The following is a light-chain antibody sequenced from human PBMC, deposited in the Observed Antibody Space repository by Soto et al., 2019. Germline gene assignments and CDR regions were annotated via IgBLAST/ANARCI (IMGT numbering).Light chain of an antibody. Sequence: QSVLTQPASVSGSPGQSITISCTGTSSDVGGYNYVSWYQQHPGKAPKLMIYDVSNRPSGVSNRFSGSKSGNTDSLTISGPQAEYEADYYCSSYTSSSNVVFGGGTKLTVL. CDR2: DVS. CDR3: SSYTSSSNVV. J-gene: IGLJ2*01. V-gene: IGLV2-14*01. CDR1: SSDVGGYNY.